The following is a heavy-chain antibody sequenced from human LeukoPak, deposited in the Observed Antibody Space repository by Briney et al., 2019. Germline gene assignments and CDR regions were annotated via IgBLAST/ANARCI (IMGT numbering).Heavy chain of an antibody. J-gene: IGHJ6*02. CDR3: TSTTAFVLVRGVIRSYNYDGMDV. CDR1: GFTFRNYG. CDR2: IKSKTDGGAI. V-gene: IGHV3-15*01. Sequence: GGSLRLSCVTSGFTFRNYGMHWVRQAPGKGLEWVGRIKSKTDGGAIDYAAPVKGRFTISRDDSKNTLYLQMNSLQTEDTGIYYCTSTTAFVLVRGVIRSYNYDGMDVWGQGTTVTVSS. D-gene: IGHD3-10*01.